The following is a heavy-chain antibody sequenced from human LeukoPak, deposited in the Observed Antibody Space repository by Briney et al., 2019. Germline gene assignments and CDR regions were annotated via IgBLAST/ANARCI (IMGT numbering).Heavy chain of an antibody. CDR1: GFTFSSYA. CDR3: AKDLESGYCCGGSCPGGYFGY. D-gene: IGHD2-15*01. Sequence: GGSLRLSCAASGFTFSSYAMSWVRQAPGKGLEWVSAISGSGGSTYYADSVKGRFTISRDNSKNTLYLQMNSLRAEDTAVYYCAKDLESGYCCGGSCPGGYFGYWGQGTLVTVSS. CDR2: ISGSGGST. V-gene: IGHV3-23*01. J-gene: IGHJ4*02.